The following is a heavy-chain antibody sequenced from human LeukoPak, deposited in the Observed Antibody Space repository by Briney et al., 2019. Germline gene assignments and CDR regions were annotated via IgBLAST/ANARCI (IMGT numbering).Heavy chain of an antibody. CDR2: INSDGSST. CDR1: GFTFDDYA. V-gene: IGHV3-74*01. Sequence: GGSLRLSCAASGFTFDDYAMHWVRQAPGKGLVRVSRINSDGSSTTYADSVKGRFTISRDNAKNTLYLQMNSLRAEDTAVYYCARDRQSFVLRYLEWQSAFDIWGQGTLVTVSS. D-gene: IGHD3-3*01. CDR3: ARDRQSFVLRYLEWQSAFDI. J-gene: IGHJ3*02.